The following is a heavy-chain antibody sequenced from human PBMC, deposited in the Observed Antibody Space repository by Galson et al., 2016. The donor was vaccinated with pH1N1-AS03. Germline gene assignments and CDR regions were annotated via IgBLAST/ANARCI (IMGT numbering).Heavy chain of an antibody. CDR2: VYDSGNT. CDR1: GGSISNYC. V-gene: IGHV4-59*01. D-gene: IGHD4-17*01. CDR3: TRSYYRDFGDPPGGY. J-gene: IGHJ4*02. Sequence: SETLSLTCTVSGGSISNYCWSWIRQPPGKGLEWIGYVYDSGNTHYNPSLKGRVAMSVDTSKNQFSLKLMSVTTAGTAVYYCTRSYYRDFGDPPGGYWGQGTLVTVSS.